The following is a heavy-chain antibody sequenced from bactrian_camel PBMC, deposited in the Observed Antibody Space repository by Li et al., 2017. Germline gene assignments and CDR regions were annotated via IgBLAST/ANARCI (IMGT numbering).Heavy chain of an antibody. D-gene: IGHD3*01. CDR2: IATGSGNT. J-gene: IGHJ4*01. CDR3: AAGYSQCYYDLRVWEYQY. Sequence: QLVESGGGSVQAGGSLRLSCAASGHTYNIDCMAWFRQAPGKEREGVARIATGSGNTYYADSVKGRFTISHDNANDTVYLQMNSLKPEDTAMYYCAAGYSQCYYDLRVWEYQYLGQGTQVTVS. CDR1: GHTYNIDC. V-gene: IGHV3S25*01.